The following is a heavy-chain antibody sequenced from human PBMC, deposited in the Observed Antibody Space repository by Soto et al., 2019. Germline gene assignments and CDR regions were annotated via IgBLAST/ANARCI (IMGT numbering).Heavy chain of an antibody. J-gene: IGHJ6*02. CDR3: AKDEFVEQQLVPDYYYGMDV. CDR2: ISYDGSNK. V-gene: IGHV3-30*18. CDR1: GFTFSSYG. Sequence: HPGGSLRLSCAASGFTFSSYGMHWVRQAPGKGLEWVAVISYDGSNKYYADSVKGRFTISRDNSKNTLYLQMNSLRAEDTAVYYCAKDEFVEQQLVPDYYYGMDVWGQGTTVTVSS. D-gene: IGHD6-13*01.